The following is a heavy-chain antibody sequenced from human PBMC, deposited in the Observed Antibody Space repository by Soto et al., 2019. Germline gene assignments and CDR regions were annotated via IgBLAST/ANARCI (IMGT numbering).Heavy chain of an antibody. D-gene: IGHD2-2*01. J-gene: IGHJ6*02. CDR3: ACYRGPYYYYGMDV. Sequence: EVQLLESGGGLVQPGGSLRLSCAASGFTFSSYAMSWVRQAPGKGLEWVSAISASGGSTYYADSVKGRFTISRDNSKNTLYLKMNSLRAEDTAVYYCACYRGPYYYYGMDVWGQGTTVTVSS. V-gene: IGHV3-23*01. CDR1: GFTFSSYA. CDR2: ISASGGST.